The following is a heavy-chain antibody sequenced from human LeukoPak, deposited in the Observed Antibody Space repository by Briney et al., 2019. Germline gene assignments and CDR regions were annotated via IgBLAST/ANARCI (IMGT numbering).Heavy chain of an antibody. V-gene: IGHV3-23*01. CDR2: ISGRGDGT. J-gene: IGHJ4*02. CDR3: AKGRLQEGTVFRGVITPVDY. CDR1: GFTFTTYA. Sequence: PGGSLRLSCAVSGFTFTTYAMTWVRQAPGKGLEWVSTISGRGDGTCYADSVKGRFTISRDNSKNTLFLQMSNLSADDTALYYCAKGRLQEGTVFRGVITPVDYWGQGTLVTVTS. D-gene: IGHD3-10*01.